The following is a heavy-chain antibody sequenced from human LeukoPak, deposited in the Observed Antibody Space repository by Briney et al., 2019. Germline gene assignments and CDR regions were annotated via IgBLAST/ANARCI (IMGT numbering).Heavy chain of an antibody. CDR2: ISISGSKT. CDR3: ANGIRPNDY. CDR1: EFYFSSHA. V-gene: IGHV3-23*01. J-gene: IGHJ4*02. Sequence: PGGSLRLSCAASEFYFSSHAMTWVRQAPGKGLEWVSAISISGSKTYYADSVKGRFTISRDNSKNTLYLQMNSLRAEDTAVYYCANGIRPNDYWGQGTQVTVSS. D-gene: IGHD1-1*01.